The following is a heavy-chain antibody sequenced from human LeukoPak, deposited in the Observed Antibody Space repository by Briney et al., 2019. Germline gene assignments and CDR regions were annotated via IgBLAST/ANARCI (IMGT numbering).Heavy chain of an antibody. CDR1: GGSISSSSYY. D-gene: IGHD2-2*01. CDR2: IYYSGST. V-gene: IGHV4-39*07. CDR3: ARDSRPLYYYMDV. Sequence: SETLSLTCTVSGGSISSSSYYWGWIRQPPGKGLEWIGSIYYSGSTYYNPSLKSRVTISVDTSKNQFSLKLSSVTAADTAVYYRARDSRPLYYYMDVWGKGTTVTVSS. J-gene: IGHJ6*03.